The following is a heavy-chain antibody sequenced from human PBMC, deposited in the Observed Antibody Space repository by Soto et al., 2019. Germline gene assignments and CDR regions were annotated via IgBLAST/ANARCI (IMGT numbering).Heavy chain of an antibody. V-gene: IGHV2-5*02. CDR2: IDWDDVK. D-gene: IGHD2-15*01. J-gene: IGHJ6*02. CDR3: AYLPCSCGSCYWFTFSGMDV. Sequence: QITLKESGPTLVKPTQTLTLPCTFSGFSLSTSGVGVAWIRQPPGKALEWLALIDWDDVKRYRPSLESRLTNTKDHSRITVVLTMTNMDSVDTATYYCAYLPCSCGSCYWFTFSGMDVWGQGTTVTVSS. CDR1: GFSLSTSGVG.